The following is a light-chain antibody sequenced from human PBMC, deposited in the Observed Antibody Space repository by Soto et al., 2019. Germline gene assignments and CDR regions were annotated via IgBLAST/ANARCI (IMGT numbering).Light chain of an antibody. Sequence: IQLTQSPSSVSASVGDRVTITCRASQGISSYLAWYQQIPGKAPKLLIYAASTLQSGVPSRFTGSGSGTDFTLTISSLQPEDFATYYCQHLHSYPPTFGGGTKVEIK. V-gene: IGKV1-9*01. J-gene: IGKJ4*01. CDR1: QGISSY. CDR2: AAS. CDR3: QHLHSYPPT.